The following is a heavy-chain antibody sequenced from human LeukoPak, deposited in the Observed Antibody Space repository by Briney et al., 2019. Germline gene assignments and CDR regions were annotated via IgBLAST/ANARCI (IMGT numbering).Heavy chain of an antibody. V-gene: IGHV3-74*01. J-gene: IGHJ4*02. Sequence: PGGSLRLSCAASGFAFSSYWMLWVRQVPGKGLVWVSRIDGDGTITTYADFAKGRFTISRDNTNNILYLQMNSLRAEDRAIYYCSRSQFDYWGRGVLVTVSS. CDR1: GFAFSSYW. CDR3: SRSQFDY. CDR2: IDGDGTIT.